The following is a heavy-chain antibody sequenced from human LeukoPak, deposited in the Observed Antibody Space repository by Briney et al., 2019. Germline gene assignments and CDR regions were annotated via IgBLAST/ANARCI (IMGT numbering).Heavy chain of an antibody. CDR2: IYPGDSDT. CDR3: ARPGYYYDILTGYRKGPYFDY. V-gene: IGHV5-51*01. CDR1: GYSFTSYW. J-gene: IGHJ4*02. Sequence: GESLKISCKGSGYSFTSYWIGWVRQMPGKGLEWMGIIYPGDSDTRYSPSFQGQVTISADKSISTAYLQWSSLKASDTAMYYCARPGYYYDILTGYRKGPYFDYWGQGTLVTVSS. D-gene: IGHD3-9*01.